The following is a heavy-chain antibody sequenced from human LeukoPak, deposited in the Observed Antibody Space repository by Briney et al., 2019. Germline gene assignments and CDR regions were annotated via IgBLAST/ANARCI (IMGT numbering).Heavy chain of an antibody. D-gene: IGHD6-19*01. J-gene: IGHJ4*02. V-gene: IGHV4-59*08. Sequence: PSETLSLTCTVSGGSISSYYWSWIRQPPGKGLKWIGYIYYSGSTNYNPSLKSRVTISVDTSKNQFSLKLSSVTAADTAVYYCARHYVGARARYSSGWYYPGFDYWGQGTLVTVSS. CDR2: IYYSGST. CDR1: GGSISSYY. CDR3: ARHYVGARARYSSGWYYPGFDY.